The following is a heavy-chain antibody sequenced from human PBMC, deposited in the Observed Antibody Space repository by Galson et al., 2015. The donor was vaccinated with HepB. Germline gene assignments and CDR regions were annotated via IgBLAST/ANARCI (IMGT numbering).Heavy chain of an antibody. J-gene: IGHJ4*02. CDR3: ATGFPIAAAGYYFDY. D-gene: IGHD6-13*01. CDR2: ISYDGSYY. V-gene: IGHV3-30*03. Sequence: SLRLSCAASGFTFSSYGMHWVRQAPGKRLEWVAVISYDGSYYNYADSVKGRFTISRDNSKNMLFLQMNSLRIVDTAVYYCATGFPIAAAGYYFDYWGQGSLVTVSS. CDR1: GFTFSSYG.